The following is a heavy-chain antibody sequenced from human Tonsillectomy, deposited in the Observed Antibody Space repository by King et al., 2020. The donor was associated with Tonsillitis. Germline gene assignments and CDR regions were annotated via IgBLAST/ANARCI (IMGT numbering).Heavy chain of an antibody. J-gene: IGHJ4*02. CDR1: GFTFSKAW. Sequence: VQLVESGGGLVEPGGSLRLSCVDSGFTFSKAWMSWVRQAPGKGLEWVGRIKSKTDGETIDYAAPVKGRFTISRDDSKNTLYLQMNSLKTEDTAVYYCTTDSRFSSRWGFDSWGQGTLVTVSS. CDR2: IKSKTDGETI. CDR3: TTDSRFSSRWGFDS. D-gene: IGHD6-13*01. V-gene: IGHV3-15*01.